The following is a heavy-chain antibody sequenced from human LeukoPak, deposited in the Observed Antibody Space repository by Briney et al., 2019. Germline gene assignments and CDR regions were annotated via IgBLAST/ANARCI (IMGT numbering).Heavy chain of an antibody. Sequence: GPTLVKPTQTLTLTCTFSGFSLSTRGVGVGWIRQPPGKALEWLALIYWDDDKRYSPSLKSRLTITKDTSKNQVVLTMTNMDPVDTATYYCAHSRIVATIAKGYFDYWGQGTLVTVSS. J-gene: IGHJ4*02. CDR2: IYWDDDK. D-gene: IGHD5-24*01. V-gene: IGHV2-5*02. CDR1: GFSLSTRGVG. CDR3: AHSRIVATIAKGYFDY.